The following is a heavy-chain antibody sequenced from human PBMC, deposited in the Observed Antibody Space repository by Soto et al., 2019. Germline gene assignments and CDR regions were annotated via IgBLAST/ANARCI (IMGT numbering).Heavy chain of an antibody. V-gene: IGHV3-11*01. CDR2: ISGSGRTI. J-gene: IGHJ5*02. CDR1: GIVFSDY. CDR3: ARLPFPWGWFDP. D-gene: IGHD3-16*01. Sequence: VGSLRLSCAASGIVFSDYMSWVRQAPGKGLEWLSYISGSGRTIYSADSVKGRFTISRDNATNSLYLQMNNVRTEDTAVYYCARLPFPWGWFDPWGQGTLVTVS.